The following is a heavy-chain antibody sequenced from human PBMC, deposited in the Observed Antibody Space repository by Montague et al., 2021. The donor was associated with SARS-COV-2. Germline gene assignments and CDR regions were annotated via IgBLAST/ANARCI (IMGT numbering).Heavy chain of an antibody. V-gene: IGHV3-30*19. Sequence: SLRLSCAASGLTFSSYGMHWVRQAPGKGLEWLTIIAPYGDDADYAGSVKGRFTISRDNSKNTLYLQINSLRTEDTAVYYCARDGDYYDGSGIFDYWGQGTLVTVSS. CDR3: ARDGDYYDGSGIFDY. CDR1: GLTFSSYG. D-gene: IGHD3-22*01. CDR2: IAPYGDDA. J-gene: IGHJ4*02.